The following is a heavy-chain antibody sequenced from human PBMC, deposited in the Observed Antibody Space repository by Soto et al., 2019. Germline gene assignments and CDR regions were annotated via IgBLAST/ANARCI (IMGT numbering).Heavy chain of an antibody. D-gene: IGHD3-10*01. V-gene: IGHV4-59*01. CDR2: ILYTGNT. CDR3: ARAAYGSGNYYAPHYYYAMDV. Sequence: QVQLQESGPGLVKPSETLSLTCTVSGVSISNYYWSWIRQPPGTGLEWLGYILYTGNTNYNPSLKSRVTISVDTSKNQVSLELTSVTTADTAVYFCARAAYGSGNYYAPHYYYAMDVWGQGTTVTVSS. CDR1: GVSISNYY. J-gene: IGHJ6*02.